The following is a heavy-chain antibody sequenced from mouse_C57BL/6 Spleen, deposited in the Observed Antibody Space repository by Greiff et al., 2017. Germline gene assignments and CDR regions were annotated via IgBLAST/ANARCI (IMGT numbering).Heavy chain of an antibody. V-gene: IGHV3-6*01. CDR1: GYSITSGYY. Sequence: DVKLQESGPGLVKPSQSLSLTCSVTGYSITSGYYWNWIRQFPGNKLEWMGYISYDGSNNSNPSLKNRISITRDTSKNQFFLKLNSVTTEDTATYYCAHGYDNLDYWGQGTTLTVSS. CDR3: AHGYDNLDY. CDR2: ISYDGSN. D-gene: IGHD2-2*01. J-gene: IGHJ2*01.